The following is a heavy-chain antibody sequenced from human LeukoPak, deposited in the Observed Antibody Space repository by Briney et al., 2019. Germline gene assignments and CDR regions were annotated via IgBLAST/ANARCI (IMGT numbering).Heavy chain of an antibody. Sequence: ASVKVSCKASNYIFSNYGINWVRQAPGQGLEWMGWISAYNGDTNYAQKFQGRVTMTTDTPTSTTYMELRSLRSDDTAVYYCARGGYSGSHVTAFDIWGQGTMVTVSS. J-gene: IGHJ3*02. CDR1: NYIFSNYG. CDR2: ISAYNGDT. V-gene: IGHV1-18*01. D-gene: IGHD1-26*01. CDR3: ARGGYSGSHVTAFDI.